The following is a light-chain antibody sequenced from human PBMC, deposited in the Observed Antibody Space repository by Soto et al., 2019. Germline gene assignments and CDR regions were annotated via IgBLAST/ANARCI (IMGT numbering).Light chain of an antibody. CDR3: SSFTSTSTRL. J-gene: IGLJ1*01. V-gene: IGLV2-14*01. CDR2: EVT. Sequence: QSSLAQTACVSGSPGQSITISCTGTISDIGSYDYVSWYQHHPGKAPNLIIYEVTDRPSGVSNRFSGSKSGNTASLTISGLQAEDEADYYCSSFTSTSTRLFGSGTKVTVL. CDR1: ISDIGSYDY.